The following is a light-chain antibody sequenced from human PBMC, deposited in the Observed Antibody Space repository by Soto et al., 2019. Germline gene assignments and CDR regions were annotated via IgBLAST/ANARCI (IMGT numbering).Light chain of an antibody. CDR2: EVS. V-gene: IGLV2-14*01. J-gene: IGLJ1*01. Sequence: QSALTQPASVSGSPGQSITISCTGTSSDVGGYNYVSWYQQHPGKAPKLMIYEVSNRPSGVSNRFSGSKSGNTASLTISGLQAEDEADYYCSSYTSSTTKEFVSGTKV. CDR3: SSYTSSTTKE. CDR1: SSDVGGYNY.